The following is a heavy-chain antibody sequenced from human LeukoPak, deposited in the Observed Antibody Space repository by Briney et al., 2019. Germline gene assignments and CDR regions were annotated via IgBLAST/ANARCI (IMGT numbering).Heavy chain of an antibody. J-gene: IGHJ6*02. Sequence: SETLSLTCTVSGGSLSSYYWSWIRQHPGKGLEWIGYIYYSGSTNYNPSLKSRVTISVDTSKNQFSLKLSSVTAADTAVYYCARGTYYYYYGMDVWGQGTTVTVSS. D-gene: IGHD1-14*01. CDR1: GGSLSSYY. CDR2: IYYSGST. CDR3: ARGTYYYYYGMDV. V-gene: IGHV4-59*01.